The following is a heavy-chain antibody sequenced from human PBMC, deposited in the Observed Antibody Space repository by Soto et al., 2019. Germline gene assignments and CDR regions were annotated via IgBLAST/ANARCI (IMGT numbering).Heavy chain of an antibody. Sequence: SVKVSCKASGGTFSSYAISWVRQAPGQGLEWMGGIIPIFGTANYAQKFQGRVTITADESTSTAYMELSSLRSEDTAVYYCARSVFGVVISYYYYGMDVWGQGTTVTVSS. CDR3: ARSVFGVVISYYYYGMDV. V-gene: IGHV1-69*13. CDR2: IIPIFGTA. J-gene: IGHJ6*02. D-gene: IGHD3-3*01. CDR1: GGTFSSYA.